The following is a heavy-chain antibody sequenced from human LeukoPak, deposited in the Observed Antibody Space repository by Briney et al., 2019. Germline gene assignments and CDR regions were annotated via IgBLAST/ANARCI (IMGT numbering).Heavy chain of an antibody. Sequence: GGSLRLSCAASGFTFSSYWMSWVRQAPGKGLEWVANIKQDGSEKYYVDSVKGRFTISRDNTKNSLYLQMNSLRAEDTAVYYCANLVLGGGVDYWGQGTLVTVSS. CDR2: IKQDGSEK. V-gene: IGHV3-7*01. CDR1: GFTFSSYW. J-gene: IGHJ4*02. CDR3: ANLVLGGGVDY. D-gene: IGHD3-16*01.